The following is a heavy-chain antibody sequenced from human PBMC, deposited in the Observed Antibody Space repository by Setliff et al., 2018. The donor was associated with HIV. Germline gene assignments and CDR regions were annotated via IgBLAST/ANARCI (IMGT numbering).Heavy chain of an antibody. J-gene: IGHJ4*02. D-gene: IGHD3-10*01. CDR3: ARDPWVRGVIMAPDY. Sequence: SETLSLTCTVSGGSISSSSYYWGWIRQPPGKGLEWIGTIYYSGSTYYNTSLKSRVTISVDTSKNQFSLKLSSVTAADTAVYYCARDPWVRGVIMAPDYWGQVTLGTVAS. V-gene: IGHV4-39*07. CDR1: GGSISSSSYY. CDR2: IYYSGST.